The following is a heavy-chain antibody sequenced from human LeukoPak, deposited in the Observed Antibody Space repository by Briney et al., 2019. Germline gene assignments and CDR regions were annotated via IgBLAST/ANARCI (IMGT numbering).Heavy chain of an antibody. J-gene: IGHJ4*02. D-gene: IGHD5-18*01. Sequence: ASVKVSCKASGYTFTSYGISWVRQAPGQGLEWMGWISAYNGNTNYAQKLQGRVTMTTDTSTSTAYMELSSLRSEDTAVYYCASNRGYSYGLPFDYWGQGTLVTVSS. CDR2: ISAYNGNT. V-gene: IGHV1-18*01. CDR1: GYTFTSYG. CDR3: ASNRGYSYGLPFDY.